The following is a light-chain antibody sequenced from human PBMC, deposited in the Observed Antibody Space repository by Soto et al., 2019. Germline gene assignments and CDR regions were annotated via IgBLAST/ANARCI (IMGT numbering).Light chain of an antibody. V-gene: IGLV2-14*01. CDR3: SSFTSGTPYV. Sequence: QSALTQPASVSGSPGQSITISCTGSSSDIGGYDYVSWYQHHPGKAPKLLIHEVSDRPSGVSDRFSGSKSGNTASLTISGLRPEDEADYYCSSFTSGTPYVFGPGTKLTVL. CDR1: SSDIGGYDY. CDR2: EVS. J-gene: IGLJ1*01.